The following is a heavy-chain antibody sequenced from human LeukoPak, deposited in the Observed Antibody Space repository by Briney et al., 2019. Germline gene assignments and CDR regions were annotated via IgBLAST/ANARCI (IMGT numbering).Heavy chain of an antibody. CDR1: GYTFTGYY. CDR3: AREGGGGVTMVRAEDYSFDY. Sequence: ASVKVSCKASGYTFTGYYMHWVRQAPGQGLEWMGWINPNSGGTNYAQKFQGRVTMTRDTSISTAYMELSRLRSDDTAVYYCAREGGGGVTMVRAEDYSFDYWSQGTLVTVSS. J-gene: IGHJ4*02. D-gene: IGHD3-10*01. V-gene: IGHV1-2*02. CDR2: INPNSGGT.